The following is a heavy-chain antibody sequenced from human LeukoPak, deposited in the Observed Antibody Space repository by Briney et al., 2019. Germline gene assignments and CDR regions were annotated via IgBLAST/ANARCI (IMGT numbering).Heavy chain of an antibody. CDR2: ISGNGRDT. Sequence: GGSLRLSCAASGFTSSNYAMSWVRQAPGKGLEWVSAISGNGRDTHYPDSVRGRFTISRDNSKNTVYLQMNILRAEDTAVYYCASLGIGGYWGQGTLVTVSS. J-gene: IGHJ4*02. D-gene: IGHD7-27*01. CDR3: ASLGIGGY. CDR1: GFTSSNYA. V-gene: IGHV3-23*01.